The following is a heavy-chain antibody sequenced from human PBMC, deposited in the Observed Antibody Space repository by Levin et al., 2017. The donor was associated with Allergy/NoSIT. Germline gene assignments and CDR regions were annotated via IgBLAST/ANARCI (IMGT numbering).Heavy chain of an antibody. CDR2: INHSGST. J-gene: IGHJ6*02. V-gene: IGHV4-34*01. D-gene: IGHD1-20*01. CDR1: GGSFSGYY. Sequence: SQTLSLTCAVYGGSFSGYYWSWIRQPPGKGLEWIGEINHSGSTNYNPSLKSRVTISVDTSKNQFSLKLSSVTAADTAVYYCARGPIRITGTNYYYYGMDVWGQGTTVTVSS. CDR3: ARGPIRITGTNYYYYGMDV.